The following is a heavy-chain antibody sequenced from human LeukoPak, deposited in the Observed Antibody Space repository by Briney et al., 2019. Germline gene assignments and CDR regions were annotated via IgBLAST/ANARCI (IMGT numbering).Heavy chain of an antibody. J-gene: IGHJ3*02. Sequence: SETLSLTCTVSGGSISSYYWSWIRQPPGKGLEWIGYIYYSGSTNYNPSLKSRVTISVDTSKNQFSPKLSSVTAADTAVYYCARQYKEPNAFDIWGQGTMVTVSS. CDR2: IYYSGST. V-gene: IGHV4-59*08. CDR1: GGSISSYY. CDR3: ARQYKEPNAFDI. D-gene: IGHD1-14*01.